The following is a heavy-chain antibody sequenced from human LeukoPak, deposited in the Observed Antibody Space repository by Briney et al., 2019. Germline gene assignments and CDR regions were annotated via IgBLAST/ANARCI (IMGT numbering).Heavy chain of an antibody. CDR1: GFSFSDSG. V-gene: IGHV3-30*18. CDR2: ISYDGSKK. D-gene: IGHD7-27*01. CDR3: AKDPTKAGELLYFDY. Sequence: QAGGSLRLSCAASGFSFSDSGMHWVRQAPGKGLEWVAVISYDGSKKYYGDSVKGRFTISRDNAKNTLYLQVNSLRPDDTAVYYCAKDPTKAGELLYFDYWGPGTLVTVSS. J-gene: IGHJ4*02.